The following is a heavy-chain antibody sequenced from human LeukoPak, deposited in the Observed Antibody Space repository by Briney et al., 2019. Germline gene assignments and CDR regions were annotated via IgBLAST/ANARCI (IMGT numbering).Heavy chain of an antibody. CDR2: ISSSSSYI. CDR3: AREGYSYGQRYFDY. Sequence: GGSLRLSCAASGFTFSSYSMNWVRQAPGQGLEWVSSISSSSSYIYYADSVKGRFTISRDNAKNSLYLQMNSLRAEDTAVCYCAREGYSYGQRYFDYWGQGTLVTVSS. J-gene: IGHJ4*02. D-gene: IGHD5-18*01. V-gene: IGHV3-21*01. CDR1: GFTFSSYS.